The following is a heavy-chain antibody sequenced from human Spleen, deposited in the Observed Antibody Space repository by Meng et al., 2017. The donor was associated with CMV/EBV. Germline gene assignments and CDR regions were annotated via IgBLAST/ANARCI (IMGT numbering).Heavy chain of an antibody. V-gene: IGHV1-46*01. Sequence: ASVKVSCKASGYTFTGYYLHWVRQAPGQGLEWMGVINPSGGNIRNAQKFRDRVNMTRDTPASTVYMELSSLRSEDTAVYYCARGRPYNWNYIRSAFDIWGQGTMVTVSS. CDR3: ARGRPYNWNYIRSAFDI. D-gene: IGHD1-7*01. CDR1: GYTFTGYY. CDR2: INPSGGNI. J-gene: IGHJ3*02.